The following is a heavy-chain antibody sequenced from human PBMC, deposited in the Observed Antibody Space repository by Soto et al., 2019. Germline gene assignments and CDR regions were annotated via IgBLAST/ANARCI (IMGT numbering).Heavy chain of an antibody. J-gene: IGHJ6*02. CDR1: GADINTYS. Sequence: SETLSLTCSVSGADINTYSWTWIRQPAGKGLERIGRIYTSASINYNPSLKGRVTLSVDTSTNQVSLRLASVTAADTAIYYCARDREAGYNFYYGMDVWGQGTTVTVSS. CDR3: ARDREAGYNFYYGMDV. CDR2: IYTSASI. D-gene: IGHD6-19*01. V-gene: IGHV4-4*07.